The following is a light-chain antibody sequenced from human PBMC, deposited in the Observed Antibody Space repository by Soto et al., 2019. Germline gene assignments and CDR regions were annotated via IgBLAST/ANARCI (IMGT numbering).Light chain of an antibody. J-gene: IGKJ5*01. CDR1: QSLLHITGETS. Sequence: AMTQTPLSLSLAPGQPASISCKSSQSLLHITGETSLFWYLQKPGQSPQLLIYEVSTRVSGVPDRFSGSGSGTDFTLEISRVETDDVGIYYCMQSTQLPPTFGQGTRLEIK. V-gene: IGKV2D-29*02. CDR2: EVS. CDR3: MQSTQLPPT.